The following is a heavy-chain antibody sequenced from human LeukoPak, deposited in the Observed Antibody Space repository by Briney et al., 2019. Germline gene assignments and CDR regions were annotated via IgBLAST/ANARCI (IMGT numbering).Heavy chain of an antibody. CDR3: ARDGVSTTPDFDY. CDR2: IYPNSGAT. J-gene: IGHJ4*02. CDR1: GYTFTAYY. D-gene: IGHD2-8*01. V-gene: IGHV1-2*02. Sequence: GASVKVSCKTSGYTFTAYYMYWLRQAPGQGLECMGWIYPNSGATGYAQNFQGRVSMTRDTSVSTIYMELSRLRSDDTAVYSCARDGVSTTPDFDYWGQGIPVTVSS.